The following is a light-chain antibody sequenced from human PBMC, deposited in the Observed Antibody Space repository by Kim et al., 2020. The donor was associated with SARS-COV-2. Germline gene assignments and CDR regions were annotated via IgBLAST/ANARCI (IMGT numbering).Light chain of an antibody. CDR1: QSVSSSY. Sequence: LSPGERATRSCRASQSVSSSYLAWYQQKPGQAPRLLIYGASSRATGIPDRFSGSGSGTDFTLTISRLEPEDFAVYYCQQYGSSPWTFGQGTKV. CDR3: QQYGSSPWT. J-gene: IGKJ1*01. CDR2: GAS. V-gene: IGKV3-20*01.